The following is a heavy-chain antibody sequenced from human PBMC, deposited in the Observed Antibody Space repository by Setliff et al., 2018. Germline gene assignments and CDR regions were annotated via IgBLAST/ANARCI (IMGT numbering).Heavy chain of an antibody. CDR2: IIHSGST. CDR1: GGSISSGDYY. CDR3: ARSFSRREKFLLDY. Sequence: NPSETLSLTCTVSGGSISSGDYYWSWIRQPPGKRLEWIGEIIHSGSTNYNPSLKSRVTISMDTSKNQFSLKVSSVTAADTAVYYCARSFSRREKFLLDYWGQGALVTVSS. J-gene: IGHJ4*02. V-gene: IGHV4-34*12.